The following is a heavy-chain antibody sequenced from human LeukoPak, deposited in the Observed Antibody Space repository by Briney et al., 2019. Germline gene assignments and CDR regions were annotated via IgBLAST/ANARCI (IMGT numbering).Heavy chain of an antibody. CDR1: GYTFTGYY. D-gene: IGHD2-2*01. V-gene: IGHV1-2*02. Sequence: ASVKVSCKASGYTFTGYYMHWVRQAPGQGLEWMGWINPNSGGTNYAQKFQGRVTMTGDTSISTAYMELSRLRSDDTAVYYCARDYCSSTSCYSFDYWGQGTLVTVSS. CDR2: INPNSGGT. CDR3: ARDYCSSTSCYSFDY. J-gene: IGHJ4*02.